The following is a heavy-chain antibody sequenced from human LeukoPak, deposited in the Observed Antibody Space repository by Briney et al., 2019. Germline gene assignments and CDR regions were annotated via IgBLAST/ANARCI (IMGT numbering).Heavy chain of an antibody. CDR1: SGSISSDSYY. CDR2: IYYTGST. D-gene: IGHD6-19*01. Sequence: SETLSLTCTVSSGSISSDSYYWGWIRQPPGKGLEWIGTIYYTGSTYYNPSLKSRITISVDTSKNQISLKLTSVTAADTAVYYCGAVAGTGGGIDYWGQGTLVTVSS. CDR3: GAVAGTGGGIDY. J-gene: IGHJ4*02. V-gene: IGHV4-39*07.